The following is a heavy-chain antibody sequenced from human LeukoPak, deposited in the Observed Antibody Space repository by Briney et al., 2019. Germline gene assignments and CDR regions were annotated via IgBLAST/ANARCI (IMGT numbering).Heavy chain of an antibody. CDR1: GFTFSSYG. CDR2: IPYDGANE. CDR3: AKSYFYDNSGYLDY. Sequence: PGRSLRLSCAASGFTFSSYGMHWVRQAPGKGLEWVAVIPYDGANEYYADSVKGRFTISRDKSKNTLFLQMNSLRAEDTAVYYCAKSYFYDNSGYLDYWGRGTLVTVSS. D-gene: IGHD3-22*01. J-gene: IGHJ4*02. V-gene: IGHV3-30*18.